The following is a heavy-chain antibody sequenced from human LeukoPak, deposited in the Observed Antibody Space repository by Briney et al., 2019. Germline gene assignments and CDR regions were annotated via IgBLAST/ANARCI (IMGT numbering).Heavy chain of an antibody. V-gene: IGHV3-23*01. Sequence: GGSLRLSCAASGFTFNIHGMNWVRQAPGKGPEWVSGIGPSGDKTYYADSVKGRFTISRDNSVYLQMNSLRVEDTAVYYCAKDIDWLAFEDWGQGTLVTVSS. CDR3: AKDIDWLAFED. CDR1: GFTFNIHG. J-gene: IGHJ4*02. CDR2: IGPSGDKT. D-gene: IGHD6-19*01.